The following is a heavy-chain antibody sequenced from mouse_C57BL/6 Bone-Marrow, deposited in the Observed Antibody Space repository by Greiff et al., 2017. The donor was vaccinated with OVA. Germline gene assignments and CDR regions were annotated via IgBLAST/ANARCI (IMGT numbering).Heavy chain of an antibody. J-gene: IGHJ2*01. Sequence: QVQLQQSGAELVRPGSSVKLSCKASGYTFTSYWMHWVKQRPIQGLEWIGNIDPSDSETHYNQKFKDKATLTVDKSSSTAYMQLSSLTSEDSAVYYCARWEQLRLDYWGQGTTLTVSS. D-gene: IGHD3-2*02. CDR1: GYTFTSYW. CDR2: IDPSDSET. CDR3: ARWEQLRLDY. V-gene: IGHV1-52*01.